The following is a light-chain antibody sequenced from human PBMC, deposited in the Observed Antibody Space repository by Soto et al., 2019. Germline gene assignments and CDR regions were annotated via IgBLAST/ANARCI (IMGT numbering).Light chain of an antibody. CDR1: QSVGSS. J-gene: IGKJ5*01. CDR3: QQYHNWPIT. Sequence: EIVFTQSPSTLSLSPGERATLYCRASQSVGSSLAWHQQKPGQAPRILMYDASTRATGIPARFSGSGSGTEFTLTISSLQSEDFAVYYCQQYHNWPITFGQGTRLEI. V-gene: IGKV3-15*01. CDR2: DAS.